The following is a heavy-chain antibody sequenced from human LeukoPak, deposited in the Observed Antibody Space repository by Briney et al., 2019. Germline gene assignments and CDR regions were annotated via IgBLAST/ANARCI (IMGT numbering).Heavy chain of an antibody. J-gene: IGHJ5*01. CDR3: ARERGNSWFAFDS. D-gene: IGHD3-10*01. V-gene: IGHV3-23*01. CDR2: ISGSGGST. CDR1: GFNYSRYA. Sequence: QPGGSLRLSYAASGFNYSRYAMIGVRQPPRKELEWVSAISGSGGSTYYADSVKGRFTISRDNPKNTMHLQMNGLSADDTAIYYCARERGNSWFAFDSWGQGTLVTVSS.